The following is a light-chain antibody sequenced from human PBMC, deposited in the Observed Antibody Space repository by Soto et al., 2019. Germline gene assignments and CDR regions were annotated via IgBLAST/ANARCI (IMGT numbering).Light chain of an antibody. CDR3: ASYTRAYTLV. V-gene: IGLV2-14*01. J-gene: IGLJ1*01. CDR2: DVN. CDR1: IDDVGAYNY. Sequence: QSVLTQPASVSGSPGQSITISCTGTIDDVGAYNYVFWYQQRPGSAPQLLIYDVNNPPSGASNRFSGSKSGHTAYLTISGRQSVDEANYLWASYTRAYTLVFGTGIKLTVL.